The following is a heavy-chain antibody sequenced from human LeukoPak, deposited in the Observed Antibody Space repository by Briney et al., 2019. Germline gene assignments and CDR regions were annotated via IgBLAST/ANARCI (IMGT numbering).Heavy chain of an antibody. CDR3: ARRTTVIGFVDY. J-gene: IGHJ4*02. V-gene: IGHV3-74*01. D-gene: IGHD4-17*01. Sequence: PGGSLRLSCVASGFTFSSHWMHWVRHAPGKGLVGVSRLNSDGSSTSYADSVKGRFIISRDNAKNTLYLQMNSLRGEDTAVYYCARRTTVIGFVDYWGQGTLVTVSS. CDR2: LNSDGSST. CDR1: GFTFSSHW.